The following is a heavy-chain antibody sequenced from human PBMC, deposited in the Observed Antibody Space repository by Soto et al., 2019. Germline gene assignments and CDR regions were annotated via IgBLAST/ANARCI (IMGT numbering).Heavy chain of an antibody. V-gene: IGHV4-31*03. J-gene: IGHJ4*02. CDR3: ARDTYSNYGGAGIDY. CDR1: GGSISSGGYY. Sequence: PSETLSLTCTVSGGSISSGGYYWSWIRQHPGKGLEWIGYIYYSGSTYYNPSLKSRVTISVDTSKNQFSLKLSSVTAADTAVYYCARDTYSNYGGAGIDYWGQGTLVTVSS. D-gene: IGHD4-4*01. CDR2: IYYSGST.